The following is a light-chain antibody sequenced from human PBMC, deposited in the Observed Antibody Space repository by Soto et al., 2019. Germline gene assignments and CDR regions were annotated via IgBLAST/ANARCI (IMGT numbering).Light chain of an antibody. J-gene: IGKJ3*01. V-gene: IGKV1-33*01. Sequence: DIQMAQSPSSLSASVGDRVTITCQASQDISTYLNWYQQKPGKAPKLLIYDTSNLQTGVPSRFSGSGSGTDFTFTISSLQPEDIATYYCQQYDDLPLTFTFGPGTKVDIK. CDR1: QDISTY. CDR2: DTS. CDR3: QQYDDLPLTFT.